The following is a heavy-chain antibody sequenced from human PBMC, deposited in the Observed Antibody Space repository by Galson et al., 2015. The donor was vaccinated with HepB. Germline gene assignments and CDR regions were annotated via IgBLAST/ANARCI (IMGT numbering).Heavy chain of an antibody. J-gene: IGHJ5*02. Sequence: SVKVSCKASGYTFTYYGIIWVRQAPGQGLEWMGWISAYNGNTKFAQKLQGRVTMTTDTSTSTAYMELRSLRSDDTAVYHCARGKMVYAAAFDPWGQGTLVTVSS. CDR1: GYTFTYYG. CDR2: ISAYNGNT. V-gene: IGHV1-18*01. D-gene: IGHD2-8*01. CDR3: ARGKMVYAAAFDP.